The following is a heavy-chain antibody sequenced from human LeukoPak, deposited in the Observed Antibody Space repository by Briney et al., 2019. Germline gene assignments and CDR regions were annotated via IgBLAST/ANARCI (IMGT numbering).Heavy chain of an antibody. D-gene: IGHD2-15*01. Sequence: PSETLSLTCTVSGGSISSSSYYWGWIRQPPGKGLEWIGSIYYSGSTYYNPSLKSRVTISVDTSKNQFSLKLSSVTAADTAVYYCARHPWGVVRNYYYYYGMDVWGQGTTVTVSS. CDR1: GGSISSSSYY. CDR2: IYYSGST. J-gene: IGHJ6*02. CDR3: ARHPWGVVRNYYYYYGMDV. V-gene: IGHV4-39*01.